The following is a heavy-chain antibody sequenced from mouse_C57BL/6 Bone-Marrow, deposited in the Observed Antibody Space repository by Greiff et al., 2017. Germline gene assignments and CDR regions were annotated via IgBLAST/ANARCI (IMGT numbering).Heavy chain of an antibody. V-gene: IGHV1-55*01. CDR2: IYPGSGST. Sequence: VQLQQPGAELVKPGASVKMSCKASGYTFTSYWITWVKQRPGQGLEWIGDIYPGSGSTNYNEKFKSKATLTVDTSSSTAYMQLSSLTSEDSAVYSYASLITTVVGCYFDYWGQGTTLTVSS. CDR3: ASLITTVVGCYFDY. D-gene: IGHD1-1*01. CDR1: GYTFTSYW. J-gene: IGHJ2*01.